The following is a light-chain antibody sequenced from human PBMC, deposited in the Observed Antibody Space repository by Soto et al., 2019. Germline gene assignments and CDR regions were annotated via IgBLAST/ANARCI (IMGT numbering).Light chain of an antibody. J-gene: IGLJ2*01. CDR2: EVT. CDR3: TSFTASSSLV. V-gene: IGLV2-14*01. Sequence: QSALTQPASVAGSLGQSITLSCTGTISDIAIYNYVSWYQHHPGRVPKLLISEVTNRTSGASDRFSGSKSGNTASLTISGLQADDEADYSCTSFTASSSLVFGGGTQLTV. CDR1: ISDIAIYNY.